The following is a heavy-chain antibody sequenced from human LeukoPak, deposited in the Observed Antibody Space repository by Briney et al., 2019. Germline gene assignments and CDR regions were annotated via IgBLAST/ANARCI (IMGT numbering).Heavy chain of an antibody. J-gene: IGHJ5*02. Sequence: SETLSLTCAVYGGSFSGYYWSWIRQPPGKGLEWIGEINHSGSTNYNPSLKSRVTISVDTSKNQFSLKLSSVTAADTAVYYCARVELWLPGPWFDPWGQGTLVTVSS. D-gene: IGHD5-18*01. CDR2: INHSGST. CDR1: GGSFSGYY. CDR3: ARVELWLPGPWFDP. V-gene: IGHV4-34*01.